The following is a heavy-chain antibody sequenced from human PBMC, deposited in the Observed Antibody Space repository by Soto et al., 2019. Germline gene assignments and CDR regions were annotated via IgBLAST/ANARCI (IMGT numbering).Heavy chain of an antibody. Sequence: DVQLVETGGGVVPPGGSLRLSCAASGLTFNRYWMHWVRHAPGKGLVWVSHINTDGSNTNYADSVKGRFTISRDNAKSRLFLQMNSLRDEVTAVYYCAREFCSGGNCYTYYFDPWGQGIPVTVSS. CDR2: INTDGSNT. J-gene: IGHJ5*02. V-gene: IGHV3-74*01. D-gene: IGHD2-15*01. CDR3: AREFCSGGNCYTYYFDP. CDR1: GLTFNRYW.